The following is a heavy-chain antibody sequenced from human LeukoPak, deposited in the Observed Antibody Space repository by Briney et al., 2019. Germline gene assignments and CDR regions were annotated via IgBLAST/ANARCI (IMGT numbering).Heavy chain of an antibody. Sequence: GGSLRLSCAASGFTFSSYGMHWVRQAPGKGLEWVAVIWYDGTNKYYADSVKGRFTISRDNSKNTLHLQMNSLGAEDTSVYYCVRDPVVTGTTGSFDVWGQGTVVTVSS. D-gene: IGHD1-20*01. CDR3: VRDPVVTGTTGSFDV. CDR2: IWYDGTNK. V-gene: IGHV3-33*01. J-gene: IGHJ3*01. CDR1: GFTFSSYG.